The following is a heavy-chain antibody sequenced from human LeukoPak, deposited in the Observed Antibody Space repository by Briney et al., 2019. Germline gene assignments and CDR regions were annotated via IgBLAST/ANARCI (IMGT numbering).Heavy chain of an antibody. CDR3: AKERDLVRATYYFGS. V-gene: IGHV1-46*01. CDR1: GYTFTSYY. Sequence: GASVKVSCKASGYTFTSYYMHWVRQAPGQGLEWMGIINPSGGSTSYAQKFQGRVTMTRDMSTSAVYMELSSLRSEDTAVYYCAKERDLVRATYYFGSWGQGTLVTVSS. CDR2: INPSGGST. D-gene: IGHD1-26*01. J-gene: IGHJ4*02.